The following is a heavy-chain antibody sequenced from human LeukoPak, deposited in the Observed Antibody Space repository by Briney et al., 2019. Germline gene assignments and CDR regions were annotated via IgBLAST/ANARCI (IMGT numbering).Heavy chain of an antibody. Sequence: SETLSLTCTVSGGSINNYYWYWMRQPPGKGLEWIAYSYYSGNANYNPSLKSRVTISVDTSKNQFSLKVSSVTAADTAVYYCARTAAAGRMDVWGQGTTVTVSS. CDR1: GGSINNYY. V-gene: IGHV4-59*01. CDR2: SYYSGNA. J-gene: IGHJ6*02. CDR3: ARTAAAGRMDV. D-gene: IGHD6-13*01.